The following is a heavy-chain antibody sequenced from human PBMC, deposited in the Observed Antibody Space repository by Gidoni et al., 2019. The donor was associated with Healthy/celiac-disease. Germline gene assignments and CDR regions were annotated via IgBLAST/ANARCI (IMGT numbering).Heavy chain of an antibody. CDR2: ISSSSSTI. CDR1: GFTFSSYS. Sequence: GFTFSSYSMNWVRQAPGKGLEWVSYISSSSSTIYYADSVKGRFTISRDNAKNSLYLQMNSLRAEDTAVYYSARERYSSGWYVGMDVWGQGTTVTVSS. D-gene: IGHD6-19*01. CDR3: ARERYSSGWYVGMDV. J-gene: IGHJ6*02. V-gene: IGHV3-48*04.